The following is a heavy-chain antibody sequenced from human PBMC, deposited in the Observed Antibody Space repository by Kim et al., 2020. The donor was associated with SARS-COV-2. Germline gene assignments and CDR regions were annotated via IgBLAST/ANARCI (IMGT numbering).Heavy chain of an antibody. CDR1: GVSVTTYG. CDR3: VRGGVTGSRLDY. V-gene: IGHV3-74*01. J-gene: IGHJ4*02. D-gene: IGHD1-1*01. Sequence: GGSLRLSCTASGVSVTTYGMHWVRQVPGKGLQWVSRLNNGGTSSTYADFVKGRFAISRDNLKATLYLRMTSLRAEDTAVYFCVRGGVTGSRLDYWGQGT. CDR2: LNNGGTSS.